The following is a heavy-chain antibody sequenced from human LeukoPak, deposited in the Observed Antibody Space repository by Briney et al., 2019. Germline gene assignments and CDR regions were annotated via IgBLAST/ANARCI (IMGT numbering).Heavy chain of an antibody. J-gene: IGHJ4*02. Sequence: GGSLRLSCAASGFTFSSYGMHWVRKAPGKGLEWVAVISYDGSNKYYADSVKGRFIISRDNSKNTLYLQMNSLRAEDAAVYYCAKGPAPRLGEFSYHALVDYWGQGTLVTVSS. D-gene: IGHD3-16*02. V-gene: IGHV3-30*18. CDR3: AKGPAPRLGEFSYHALVDY. CDR1: GFTFSSYG. CDR2: ISYDGSNK.